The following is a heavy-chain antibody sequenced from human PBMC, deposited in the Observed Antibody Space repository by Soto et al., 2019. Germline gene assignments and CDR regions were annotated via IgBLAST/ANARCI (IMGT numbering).Heavy chain of an antibody. Sequence: QLQLQESGSGLVKPSQTLSLTCAVSGGSISSGGYSWGWIRHPPGKGLEWIGYIYHSGSTYYNPTLKSRVTKSRDRSKNPFPLKPSSGTPADTAVYYCARVPDYWGQGTLVTVSS. CDR1: GGSISSGGYS. CDR3: ARVPDY. CDR2: IYHSGST. J-gene: IGHJ4*02. V-gene: IGHV4-30-2*01.